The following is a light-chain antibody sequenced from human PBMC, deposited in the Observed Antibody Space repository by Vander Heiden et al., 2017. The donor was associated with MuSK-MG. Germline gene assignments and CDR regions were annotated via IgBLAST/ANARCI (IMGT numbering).Light chain of an antibody. J-gene: IGLJ2*01. CDR2: QDS. CDR3: QAWDGSTVV. CDR1: KLVDKS. V-gene: IGLV3-1*01. Sequence: SYELTLPPLGSVSPGYTARITCSGAKLVDKSPCWYQQKPGQSPVLVIYQDSKRPSGIPERFSGSNSGNTATLTIGGTQDMDEAEYYCQAWDGSTVVFGGGTMLTVL.